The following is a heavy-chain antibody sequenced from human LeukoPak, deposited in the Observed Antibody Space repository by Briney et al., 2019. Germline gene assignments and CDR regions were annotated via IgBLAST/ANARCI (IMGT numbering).Heavy chain of an antibody. Sequence: SETLSLTCAVYGGSLSGYYWSWIRQPPGKGLEWIGEINHSGSTNYNPSLKSRVTISVDTSKNQFSLKLSSVTAADTAVYYCARSRGYSYGPPRYYFDYWGQGTLVTVSS. CDR1: GGSLSGYY. CDR2: INHSGST. V-gene: IGHV4-34*01. CDR3: ARSRGYSYGPPRYYFDY. D-gene: IGHD5-18*01. J-gene: IGHJ4*02.